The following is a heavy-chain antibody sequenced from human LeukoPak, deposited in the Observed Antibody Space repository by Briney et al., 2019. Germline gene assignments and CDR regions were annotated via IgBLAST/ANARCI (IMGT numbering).Heavy chain of an antibody. CDR2: ISSNGGST. V-gene: IGHV3-64*01. J-gene: IGHJ4*02. D-gene: IGHD3-22*01. CDR1: GFTFSSYA. CDR3: ARANYYDSSGYDY. Sequence: GGSLRLSCAASGFTFSSYAMHWVRQAPGKGLEYVSAISSNGGSTYYANSMKGRFTISRDNSKNTLYLQMGSLRAEDMAVYYCARANYYDSSGYDYWGQGTLVTVSS.